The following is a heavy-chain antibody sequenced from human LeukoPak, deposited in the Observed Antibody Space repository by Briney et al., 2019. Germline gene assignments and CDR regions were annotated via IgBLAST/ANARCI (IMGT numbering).Heavy chain of an antibody. CDR1: GYTFTSFW. V-gene: IGHV5-51*01. CDR2: IYPGDSDT. D-gene: IGHD3-10*01. CDR3: ARRVYGSESNAFDI. Sequence: GESLKISCRGSGYTFTSFWIGWVRQMPGKGLEWLGIIYPGDSDTRYSPSFQGQVTISADKSISTAYLQWSSLKASDTAMYYCARRVYGSESNAFDIWGQGTMVTVSS. J-gene: IGHJ3*02.